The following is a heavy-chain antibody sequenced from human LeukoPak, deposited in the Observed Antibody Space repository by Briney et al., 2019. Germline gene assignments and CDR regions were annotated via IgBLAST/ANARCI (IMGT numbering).Heavy chain of an antibody. D-gene: IGHD6-13*01. CDR3: AKDGRIANAPRKPPFDP. CDR1: GCTFSSYA. CDR2: ISGSGGST. J-gene: IGHJ5*02. V-gene: IGHV3-23*01. Sequence: GGSLRLSCAASGCTFSSYAMSWVRQAPGKGLEWVSAISGSGGSTYYAASVKGRFTISRDNSKNTLYLQMNSLRAEDTAVYYCAKDGRIANAPRKPPFDPWGQGTLVTASS.